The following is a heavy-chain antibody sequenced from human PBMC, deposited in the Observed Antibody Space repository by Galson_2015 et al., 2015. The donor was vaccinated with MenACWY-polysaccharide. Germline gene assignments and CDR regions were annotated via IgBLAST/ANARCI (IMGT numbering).Heavy chain of an antibody. Sequence: SLRLSCAASGFPFSGSWMTWIRQGPGKGLEWVATIKQSGSEIYYVDSVEGRFTVSRDNAKNSLYLQMNSLRVEDTGVYYCARARSWSGFFAFDFWGAFDIW. CDR3: ARARSWSGFFAFDFWGAFDI. J-gene: IGHJ3*02. CDR1: GFPFSGSW. CDR2: IKQSGSEI. V-gene: IGHV3-7*01. D-gene: IGHD3-3*01.